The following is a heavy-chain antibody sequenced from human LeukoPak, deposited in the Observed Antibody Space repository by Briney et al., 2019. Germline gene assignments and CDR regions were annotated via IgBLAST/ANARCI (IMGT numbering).Heavy chain of an antibody. Sequence: ASVKVSCKASGYIFTSNYMHWVRQAPGQGLEWVGVINPTGTRTIYAQKFQGRVIMSRDMSTTTDYMEPSSLRPEDTAIYYCARDNSVGEIAWWFDPWGQGTLVTVSS. J-gene: IGHJ5*02. CDR3: ARDNSVGEIAWWFDP. CDR1: GYIFTSNY. CDR2: INPTGTRT. V-gene: IGHV1-46*01. D-gene: IGHD1-26*01.